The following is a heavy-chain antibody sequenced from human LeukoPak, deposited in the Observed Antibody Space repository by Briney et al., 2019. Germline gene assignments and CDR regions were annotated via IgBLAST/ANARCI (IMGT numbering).Heavy chain of an antibody. J-gene: IGHJ6*02. CDR3: ARPIWFGEFSHLDGMDV. CDR1: GYTFTNYA. Sequence: GASVKVSCKASGYTFTNYAMNWVGQAPGQGLEWMGWINTNTGNPTYAQAFTGRFVFSLDTSVSTAYLQIHNLQAEDTAVYYCARPIWFGEFSHLDGMDVWGQGTTVTVSS. CDR2: INTNTGNP. D-gene: IGHD3-10*01. V-gene: IGHV7-4-1*01.